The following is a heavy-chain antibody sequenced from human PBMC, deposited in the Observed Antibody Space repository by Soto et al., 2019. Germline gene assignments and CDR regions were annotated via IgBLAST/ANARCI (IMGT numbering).Heavy chain of an antibody. D-gene: IGHD3-10*01. Sequence: PSETLSLTCTVSGGSVSTGMKYWGWVRQPPGKALEFIGYMYETGETLLNSSLRSRVTLSMETSKNQFSLTLSSVTAADTAVYFCMKAHESGDFLGMSVWGPGTSVTVSS. CDR2: MYETGET. V-gene: IGHV4-61*01. CDR3: MKAHESGDFLGMSV. J-gene: IGHJ6*02. CDR1: GGSVSTGMKY.